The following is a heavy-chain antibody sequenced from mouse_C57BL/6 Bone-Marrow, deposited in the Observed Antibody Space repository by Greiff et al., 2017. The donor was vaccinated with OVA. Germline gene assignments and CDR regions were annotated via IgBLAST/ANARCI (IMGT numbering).Heavy chain of an antibody. D-gene: IGHD2-1*01. J-gene: IGHJ2*01. CDR3: ARQGNGNYYFAY. CDR2: INSDGGST. V-gene: IGHV5-2*01. CDR1: EYEFPSHD. Sequence: EVRLVESGGGLVQPGESLKLSCESNEYEFPSHDMSWVRKTPEKRLELVAAINSDGGSTYYPDTIESRFTISRDNTKKTLCLQMSSLRSEDTAVYDCARQGNGNYYFAYWGQGTTLTVSA.